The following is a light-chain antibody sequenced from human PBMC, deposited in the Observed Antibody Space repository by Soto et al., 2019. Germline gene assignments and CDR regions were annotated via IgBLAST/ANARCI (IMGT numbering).Light chain of an antibody. J-gene: IGLJ2*01. V-gene: IGLV2-11*01. CDR2: DVN. Sequence: QSVLTQPRSVSGSPGQSVTISCTGTSSDVGGYNYVSWYQQHPGKGPKLIIYDVNKRPSGVPGRFSGSKSGNTASLTISGLQAEDEPDYYCSSYAGSRLFGGGTKVTVL. CDR3: SSYAGSRL. CDR1: SSDVGGYNY.